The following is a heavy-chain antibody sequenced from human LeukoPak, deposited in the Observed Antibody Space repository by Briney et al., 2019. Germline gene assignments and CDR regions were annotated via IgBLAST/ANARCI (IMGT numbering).Heavy chain of an antibody. D-gene: IGHD4-17*01. J-gene: IGHJ4*02. CDR1: GFTFSSYG. CDR2: IWYDGSNK. Sequence: GGSLRLSCAASGFTFSSYGMHWVRQAPGKGLEWVAVIWYDGSNKYYADSVKGRFTISRDNSKNTLYLQLNSLRAEDTAVYYCAREPNTYGDFLFDYWGQGTLVTVSS. V-gene: IGHV3-33*01. CDR3: AREPNTYGDFLFDY.